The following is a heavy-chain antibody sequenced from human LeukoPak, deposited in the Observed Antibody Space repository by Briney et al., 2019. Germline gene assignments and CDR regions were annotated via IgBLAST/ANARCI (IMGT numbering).Heavy chain of an antibody. CDR3: AGDYEGNLAFDI. D-gene: IGHD4-23*01. J-gene: IGHJ3*02. V-gene: IGHV3-21*01. Sequence: GGSLRLSCAASGFSFSNCSMNWVRQAPGKGLECVSSIISSSTYIYYADSLEGRFTISRDNVRNSLYLQMNSLRDEDTAVYYCAGDYEGNLAFDIWGQGTMVTVSS. CDR1: GFSFSNCS. CDR2: IISSSTYI.